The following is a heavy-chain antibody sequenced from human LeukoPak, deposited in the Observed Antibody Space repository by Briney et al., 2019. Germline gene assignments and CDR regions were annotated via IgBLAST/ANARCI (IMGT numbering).Heavy chain of an antibody. Sequence: GGSLRLSCAASGFPFRSYSMNWVRQAPGKGLEWVSSISTTSTYVYYVDSVKGRFTISRDNAKNSLYLQMNSLRAEDTAVYYCARDTYNWNYGYDYWGRGTLVTVSS. V-gene: IGHV3-21*01. CDR3: ARDTYNWNYGYDY. CDR2: ISTTSTYV. J-gene: IGHJ4*02. D-gene: IGHD1-7*01. CDR1: GFPFRSYS.